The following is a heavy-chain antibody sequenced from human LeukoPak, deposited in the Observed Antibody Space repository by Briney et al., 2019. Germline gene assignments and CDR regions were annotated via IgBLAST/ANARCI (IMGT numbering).Heavy chain of an antibody. D-gene: IGHD4-23*01. CDR3: ARDDYGGNLAY. CDR1: GYTFTSYG. J-gene: IGHJ4*02. V-gene: IGHV1-18*01. CDR2: ISAYNGNR. Sequence: GASVKVSCKASGYTFTSYGISWVRQAPGQGLEWMGWISAYNGNRNYAQNLQGRVTMTTDTSTSTAYMELSSLRSEDTAVYYCARDDYGGNLAYWGQGTLVTVSS.